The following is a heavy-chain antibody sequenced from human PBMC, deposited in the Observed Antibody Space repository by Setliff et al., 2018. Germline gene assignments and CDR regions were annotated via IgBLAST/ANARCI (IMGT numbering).Heavy chain of an antibody. V-gene: IGHV4-39*01. CDR3: ATDGPAYPLGAFDV. J-gene: IGHJ3*01. D-gene: IGHD3-16*01. Sequence: SETLSLTCTVSGGSITSSSYYWGWLRQPPGKGPQWIGSIYYGGSTYYNPSLKSRAAFSIDTSENQFSLKLTSVTAADTALYYCATDGPAYPLGAFDVWGQGTMVTV. CDR1: GGSITSSSYY. CDR2: IYYGGST.